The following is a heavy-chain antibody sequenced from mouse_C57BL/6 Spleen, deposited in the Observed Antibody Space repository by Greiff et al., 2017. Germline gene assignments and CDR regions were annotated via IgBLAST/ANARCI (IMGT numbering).Heavy chain of an antibody. V-gene: IGHV1-64*01. CDR1: GYTFTSYW. J-gene: IGHJ1*03. D-gene: IGHD2-4*01. CDR3: ARDDYDRYFDV. CDR2: IHPNSGST. Sequence: QVQLQQPGAELVKPGASVKLSCKASGYTFTSYWMHWVKQRPGQGLEWIGMIHPNSGSTNYNEKFKSKATLTVDKSSSTAYMQLSSLTSEDSAVYYCARDDYDRYFDVWGTGTTVTVSS.